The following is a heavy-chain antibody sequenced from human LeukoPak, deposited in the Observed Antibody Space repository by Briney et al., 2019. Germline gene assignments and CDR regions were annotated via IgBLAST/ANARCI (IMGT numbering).Heavy chain of an antibody. D-gene: IGHD6-13*01. Sequence: GGSLRLSCAPSGFTFRTYTMIWVRQAPGKGLEWVSGISGSGGTTYYADSVKGRFTISRDNSKNTLYLQMNSLRAEDTAVYYCARDREAPVYRQQLVPPPPDYWGQGTLVTVSS. V-gene: IGHV3-23*01. CDR1: GFTFRTYT. J-gene: IGHJ4*02. CDR2: ISGSGGTT. CDR3: ARDREAPVYRQQLVPPPPDY.